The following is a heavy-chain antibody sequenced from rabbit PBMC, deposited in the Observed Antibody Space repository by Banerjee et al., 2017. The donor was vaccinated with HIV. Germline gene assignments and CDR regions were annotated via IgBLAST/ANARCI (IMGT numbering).Heavy chain of an antibody. J-gene: IGHJ4*01. V-gene: IGHV1S47*01. CDR2: IDPVFRST. CDR3: VSYDDYGDRNL. D-gene: IGHD2-1*01. CDR1: GFDFSSYG. Sequence: QEQLVETGGGLVQPGGSLKLSCKASGFDFSSYGVSWVRQAPGKGLEWIGYIDPVFRSTYYASWVNGRFPISSHNAQNTLYLQLNSLTAADTATDGWVSYDDYGDRNLWGPGTLVTDS.